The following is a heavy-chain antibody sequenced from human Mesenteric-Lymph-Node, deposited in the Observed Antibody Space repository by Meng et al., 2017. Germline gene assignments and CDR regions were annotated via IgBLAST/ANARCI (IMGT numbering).Heavy chain of an antibody. CDR1: GLSFTDAW. CDR3: TTMQY. CDR2: IKRNSDGGTI. V-gene: IGHV3-15*01. J-gene: IGHJ4*02. Sequence: GGSLRLSCVASGLSFTDAWMSWVRQAPGKGLEWVGRIKRNSDGGTIDYAARVKGRFTISRDESKNTLYLQMDSLITEDTAVYYCTTMQYWGQGTLVTVSS.